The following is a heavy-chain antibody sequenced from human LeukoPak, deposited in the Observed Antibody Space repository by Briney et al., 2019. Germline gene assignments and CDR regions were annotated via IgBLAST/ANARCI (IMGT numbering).Heavy chain of an antibody. CDR3: ARANMIWLNY. CDR2: ISTSSSYI. D-gene: IGHD5-18*01. CDR1: GFRFSSYG. J-gene: IGHJ4*02. V-gene: IGHV3-21*01. Sequence: GGSLRLSCAASGFRFSSYGMSWVRQAPGKGLEWVSSISTSSSYIYYADSVKGRFTISRDNAKNSLFLQMSSLRAEDAAVYYCARANMIWLNYWGQGTLVTVSS.